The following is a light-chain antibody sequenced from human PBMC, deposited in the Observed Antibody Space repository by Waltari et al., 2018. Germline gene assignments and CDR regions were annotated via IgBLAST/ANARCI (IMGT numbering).Light chain of an antibody. J-gene: IGKJ4*01. CDR1: QSISSN. CDR2: EAS. V-gene: IGKV3-11*01. Sequence: EIVLTQSPATLSLSPGERATLSCRASQSISSNLGWYQQKPGQAPRLLIHEASKRATGIPARFLGSGSVTDFTLTISSLEAEDFAVYYCQQRTSWPLTFGGGTRVEVK. CDR3: QQRTSWPLT.